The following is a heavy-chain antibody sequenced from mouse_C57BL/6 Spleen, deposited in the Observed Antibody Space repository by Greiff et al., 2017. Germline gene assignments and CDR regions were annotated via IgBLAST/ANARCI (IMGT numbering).Heavy chain of an antibody. V-gene: IGHV14-4*01. Sequence: EVQLQQSGAELVRPGASVKLSCTASGFNIKDDYMHWVKQRPEQGLEWIGWIDPENGDTEYASKFQGKATITADTSSNTAYLQLSSLTSEDTAVYYCTTVDGYHAMGYWGKATSVT. CDR1: GFNIKDDY. J-gene: IGHJ4*01. D-gene: IGHD2-3*01. CDR2: IDPENGDT. CDR3: TTVDGYHAMGY.